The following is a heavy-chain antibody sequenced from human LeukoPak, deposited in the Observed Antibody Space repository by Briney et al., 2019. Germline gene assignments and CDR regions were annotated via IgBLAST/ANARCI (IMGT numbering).Heavy chain of an antibody. J-gene: IGHJ6*03. Sequence: SETLSLACTVSGGSVRSNNYYWGWIRQPPGKGLEWVGNIFYSGNIYYNPSLKSRVTISVDTSKNQFSLRLSSVTAADTAVYYCARETSQKGAHYMDVWGKGTTITISS. D-gene: IGHD3-16*01. CDR1: GGSVRSNNYY. V-gene: IGHV4-39*07. CDR3: ARETSQKGAHYMDV. CDR2: IFYSGNI.